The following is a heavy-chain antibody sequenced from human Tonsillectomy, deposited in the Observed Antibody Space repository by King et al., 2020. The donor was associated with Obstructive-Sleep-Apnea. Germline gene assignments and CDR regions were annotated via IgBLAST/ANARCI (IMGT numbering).Heavy chain of an antibody. V-gene: IGHV3-15*01. CDR2: VKSKSDGGAT. Sequence: VQLVESGGGLVKPGGSLRLSCVASGFTFNNAWMTWVRQAPGKGLEWVGRVKSKSDGGATHYAAGVKGRFTISRDDSKNTLYLQMNSLKIEDAAVYYCSAGPSWGQGTLVTASS. CDR1: GFTFNNAW. D-gene: IGHD1-14*01. CDR3: SAGPS. J-gene: IGHJ5*02.